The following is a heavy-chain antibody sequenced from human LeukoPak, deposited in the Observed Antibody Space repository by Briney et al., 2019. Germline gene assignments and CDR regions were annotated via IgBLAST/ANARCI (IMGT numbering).Heavy chain of an antibody. CDR1: GFTVGSNY. D-gene: IGHD4-23*01. J-gene: IGHJ4*02. Sequence: GGSLRLSCAASGFTVGSNYMTWVRQAPGKGLEWVSVIYSGGNTHYADSVKGRFTISRDNAKNSLYLQMNSLRAEDTAVYYCARDSVDYFDYWGQGTLVTVSS. V-gene: IGHV3-53*01. CDR2: IYSGGNT. CDR3: ARDSVDYFDY.